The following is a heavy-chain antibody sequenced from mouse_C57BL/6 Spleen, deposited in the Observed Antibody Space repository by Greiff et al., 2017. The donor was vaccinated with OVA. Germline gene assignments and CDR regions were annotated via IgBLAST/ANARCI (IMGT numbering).Heavy chain of an antibody. J-gene: IGHJ3*01. CDR1: GYTFTDYE. CDR3: TRSPITTVVDAWFAY. D-gene: IGHD1-1*01. Sequence: QVQLQQSGAELVRPGASVTLSCKASGYTFTDYEMHWVKQTPVHGLEWIGAIDPETGGTAYNQKFKGKAILTADKSSSTAYMELRSLTSEDSAVYYGTRSPITTVVDAWFAYWGQGTLVTVSA. V-gene: IGHV1-15*01. CDR2: IDPETGGT.